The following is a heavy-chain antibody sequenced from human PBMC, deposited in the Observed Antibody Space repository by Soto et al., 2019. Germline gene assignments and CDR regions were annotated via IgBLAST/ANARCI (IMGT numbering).Heavy chain of an antibody. V-gene: IGHV1-69*13. CDR1: GGTFSSYA. CDR3: ARAPPSTVTTLYYFDY. Sequence: SVKVSCKASGGTFSSYAISWVRRAPGQGLEWMGGIIPIFGTANYAQKFQGRVTITADESTSTAYMELSSLRSEDTAVYYCARAPPSTVTTLYYFDYWGQGTLVTVSS. D-gene: IGHD4-17*01. J-gene: IGHJ4*02. CDR2: IIPIFGTA.